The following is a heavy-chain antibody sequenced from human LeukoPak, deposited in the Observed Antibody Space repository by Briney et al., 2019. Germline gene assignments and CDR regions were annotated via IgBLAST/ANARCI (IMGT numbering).Heavy chain of an antibody. CDR1: GGSISSSSYY. J-gene: IGHJ4*02. D-gene: IGHD5-18*01. V-gene: IGHV4-39*07. CDR2: INHSGNT. Sequence: SETLSLTCTVSGGSISSSSYYWSWIRQPPGTGLEWIGEINHSGNTNYNPSLKSRVTISVDTSKNQLSLKLSSVTAADTAVYYCASGIQLWADYWGQGTLVTVSS. CDR3: ASGIQLWADY.